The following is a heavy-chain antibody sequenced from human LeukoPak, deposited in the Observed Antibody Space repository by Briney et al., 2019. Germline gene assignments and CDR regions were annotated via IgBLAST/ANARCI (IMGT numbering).Heavy chain of an antibody. D-gene: IGHD3-22*01. CDR1: GFTFSSYA. CDR3: ARDGSYDSSGLLSPRYYFDY. Sequence: GGSLRLSCAASGFTFSSYAMHWVRQAPGKGLEWVTVISYDGSNKYYANSVKGRFTISRDNSKNTLYLQMNSLRAEDTAVYYCARDGSYDSSGLLSPRYYFDYWGQGTLVTVSS. V-gene: IGHV3-30-3*01. CDR2: ISYDGSNK. J-gene: IGHJ4*02.